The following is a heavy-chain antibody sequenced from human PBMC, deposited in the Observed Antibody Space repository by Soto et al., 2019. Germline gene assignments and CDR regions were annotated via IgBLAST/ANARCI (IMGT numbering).Heavy chain of an antibody. Sequence: QVQLVQSGAEVKKPGASVKVSCKASGYTFTSYDINWARQATGQGLEWMGWMNPNSGNTGYAQKFQGRVNMTRNTSISTAYMELSSLRSEDTAVYYCERGGIAAAGTYWFDPWGQGTLVTVSS. CDR3: ERGGIAAAGTYWFDP. V-gene: IGHV1-8*01. CDR2: MNPNSGNT. D-gene: IGHD6-13*01. CDR1: GYTFTSYD. J-gene: IGHJ5*02.